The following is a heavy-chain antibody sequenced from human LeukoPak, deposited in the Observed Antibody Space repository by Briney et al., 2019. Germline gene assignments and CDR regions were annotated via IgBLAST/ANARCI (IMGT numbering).Heavy chain of an antibody. J-gene: IGHJ4*02. D-gene: IGHD6-19*01. Sequence: SETLSLTCTVSGDSISSYYWSWIRQPAGKGLEWIGHIYTSGSTNYNPSLKSRVTMPVDTSKNQFSLKVTSVTAADTAVYYCARAWQWLPLDSWGQGTLVTVSS. CDR2: IYTSGST. CDR3: ARAWQWLPLDS. CDR1: GDSISSYY. V-gene: IGHV4-4*07.